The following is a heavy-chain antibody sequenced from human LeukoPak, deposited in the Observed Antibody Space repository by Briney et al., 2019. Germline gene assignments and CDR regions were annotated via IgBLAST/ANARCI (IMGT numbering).Heavy chain of an antibody. CDR3: ARGGYSYGPTSDAFDI. D-gene: IGHD5-18*01. J-gene: IGHJ3*02. CDR1: GDSVSSNSAA. V-gene: IGHV6-1*01. CDR2: TYYRSKWYN. Sequence: SQTLSLTCAISGDSVSSNSAAWHWIRQSPSRGLEWLGRTYYRSKWYNDYAVSVKSQITISPDTSKNQFSLQLNSVTPGDTAVYYCARGGYSYGPTSDAFDIWGQGTMVTVSS.